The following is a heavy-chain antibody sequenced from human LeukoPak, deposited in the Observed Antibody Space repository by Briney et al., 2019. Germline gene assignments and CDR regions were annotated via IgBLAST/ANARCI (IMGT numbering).Heavy chain of an antibody. CDR2: MNPDSGGT. J-gene: IGHJ4*02. V-gene: IGHV1-8*01. CDR3: ARDLKMGYSSGRYSWGTGSSNDY. CDR1: GYTFTSYD. D-gene: IGHD6-19*01. Sequence: GASVKVSCKTSGYTFTSYDINWVRQSTGQGLEWMGWMNPDSGGTDYSQKFQGRVTMTRDTSVSTAYMELRSLRSDDTAVYYCARDLKMGYSSGRYSWGTGSSNDYWGQGTLVTVSS.